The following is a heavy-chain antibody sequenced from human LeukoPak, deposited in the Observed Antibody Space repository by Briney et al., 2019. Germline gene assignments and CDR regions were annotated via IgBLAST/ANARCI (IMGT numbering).Heavy chain of an antibody. D-gene: IGHD5-12*01. CDR1: GGTFTSYA. Sequence: SVKVSCTASGGTFTSYAISWVRQAPGQGLEWMGGIIPIFGTANYAQRFQGRVTITTDESTSTAYMELSSLRSEDTAVYYCATGYSGYDSADYYYYYMDVWGKGTTVTVSS. CDR2: IIPIFGTA. V-gene: IGHV1-69*05. J-gene: IGHJ6*03. CDR3: ATGYSGYDSADYYYYYMDV.